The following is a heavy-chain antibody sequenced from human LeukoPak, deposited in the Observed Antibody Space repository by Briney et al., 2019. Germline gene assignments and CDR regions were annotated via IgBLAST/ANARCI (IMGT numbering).Heavy chain of an antibody. J-gene: IGHJ4*02. Sequence: GGSLRLSCAASGFTFSSYSMNWVRQAPGKGLEWVSSISSSSSYIYYADSVKGRFTISRDNAKNSLYLQMNSLRAGDTAVYYCASVRDGYNYYYWGQGTLVTVSS. V-gene: IGHV3-21*01. CDR3: ASVRDGYNYYY. CDR1: GFTFSSYS. D-gene: IGHD5-24*01. CDR2: ISSSSSYI.